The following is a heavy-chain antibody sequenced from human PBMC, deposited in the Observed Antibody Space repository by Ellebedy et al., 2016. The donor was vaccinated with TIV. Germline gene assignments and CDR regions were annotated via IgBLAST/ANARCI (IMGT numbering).Heavy chain of an antibody. V-gene: IGHV4-59*01. CDR2: IYYSGST. J-gene: IGHJ5*02. Sequence: SETLSLTXTVSSGSISSYYWSWIRQPPGKGLEWIGYIYYSGSTNYNPSLKSRVTISVDTSKNQFSLKLSSVTAADTAVYYCARGIPEGWFDPWGQGTLVTVSS. CDR3: ARGIPEGWFDP. CDR1: SGSISSYY. D-gene: IGHD5-18*01.